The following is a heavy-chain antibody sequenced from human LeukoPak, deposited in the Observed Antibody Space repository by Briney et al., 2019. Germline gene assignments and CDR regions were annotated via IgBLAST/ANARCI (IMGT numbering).Heavy chain of an antibody. CDR2: ISSSSSTI. V-gene: IGHV3-48*01. CDR3: AREYGYSGSSL. D-gene: IGHD1-26*01. J-gene: IGHJ4*02. CDR1: GFTFSSYS. Sequence: GGSLRLSCAASGFTFSSYSMNWVRQAPGQGLEWGSYISSSSSTIYYADSVKGRFTISRDNAKNSLYLQMNSLRAEDTAVYYCAREYGYSGSSLWGQGTLVTVSS.